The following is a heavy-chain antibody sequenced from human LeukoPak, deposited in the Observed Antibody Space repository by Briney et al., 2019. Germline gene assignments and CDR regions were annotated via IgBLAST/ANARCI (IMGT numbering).Heavy chain of an antibody. CDR1: GYTFTNYG. J-gene: IGHJ6*03. CDR2: ISAYHGST. V-gene: IGHV1-18*01. D-gene: IGHD3-10*01. CDR3: ARAVTIFVNHASGSGAYHYYMDV. Sequence: ASVKVSCKASGYTFTNYGISWIRQAPGQGLEWMGWISAYHGSTNYAQKRLGRVTMTRDTSTNTAYMDLTIPSSDDTAAYYLARAVTIFVNHASGSGAYHYYMDVWGKGTTVTISS.